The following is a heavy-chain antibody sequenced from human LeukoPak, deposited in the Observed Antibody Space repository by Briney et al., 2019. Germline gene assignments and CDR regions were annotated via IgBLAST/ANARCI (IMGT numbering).Heavy chain of an antibody. Sequence: GGSLRLSCAASGFTFTSYSMHWVRQAPGKGLEWVALISYGGSNKYYTDSVKGRFTISRDNSKNTLYLQMNSLRTEDTAVYYCARGRIMITFGGVNFDYWGQGTLVTVSS. CDR3: ARGRIMITFGGVNFDY. D-gene: IGHD3-16*01. CDR2: ISYGGSNK. V-gene: IGHV3-30-3*01. CDR1: GFTFTSYS. J-gene: IGHJ4*02.